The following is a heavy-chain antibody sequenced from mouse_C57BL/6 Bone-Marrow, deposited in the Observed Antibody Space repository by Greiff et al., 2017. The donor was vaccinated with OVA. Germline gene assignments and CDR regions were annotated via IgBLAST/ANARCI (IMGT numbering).Heavy chain of an antibody. J-gene: IGHJ2*01. CDR3: ARGTTVAPFY. V-gene: IGHV1-69*01. Sequence: LQQPGAELVMPGASVKLSCKASGYTFTSYWMHWVKQRPGQGLEWIGEIDPSDSYTNYNQKFKGKSTLTVDKSSSTAYMQLSSLTSEDSAVYYCARGTTVAPFYWGQGTTLTVSS. CDR2: IDPSDSYT. CDR1: GYTFTSYW. D-gene: IGHD1-1*01.